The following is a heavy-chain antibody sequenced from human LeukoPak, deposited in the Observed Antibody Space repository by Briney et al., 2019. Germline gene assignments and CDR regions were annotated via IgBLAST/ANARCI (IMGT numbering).Heavy chain of an antibody. CDR2: IYYSGST. V-gene: IGHV4-59*08. CDR3: ARRVYYYGMDV. Sequence: SETLSLTCTVSGGSISSYYWSWIRQPPGKGLEWIGYIYYSGSTNYNPSLKSRVTISVDTSKNQFSLKLSSVTAADTAVYYCARRVYYYGMDVWGQGTTVTVSS. CDR1: GGSISSYY. J-gene: IGHJ6*02.